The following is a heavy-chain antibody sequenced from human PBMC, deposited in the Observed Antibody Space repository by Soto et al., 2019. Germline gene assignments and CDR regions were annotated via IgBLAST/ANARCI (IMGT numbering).Heavy chain of an antibody. CDR1: GFTFSSYS. D-gene: IGHD1-1*01. V-gene: IGHV3-48*02. Sequence: EVQLVASGGGLVQPGGSLRLSCAASGFTFSSYSMNWVRQAPGKGLEWVSYISSSSSTIYYADSVKGRFTISRDNAKNSLYLQMNSLRDEDTAVYYCAREDNWNERGNDAFDIWGQGTMVTVSS. CDR2: ISSSSSTI. J-gene: IGHJ3*02. CDR3: AREDNWNERGNDAFDI.